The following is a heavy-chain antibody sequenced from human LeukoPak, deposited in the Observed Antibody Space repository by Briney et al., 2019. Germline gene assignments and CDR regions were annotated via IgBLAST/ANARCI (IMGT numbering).Heavy chain of an antibody. Sequence: ASVKVSCKASGYTFTSYGMSWVRQAPGQGLEWMGWISGYNGNTYYEQSLQGRVTMTTDTSTYTAYMELRSLRSDDTAVYYCARDLRHSGTYYTDSFDYWGQGTLVTVSS. D-gene: IGHD1-26*01. CDR3: ARDLRHSGTYYTDSFDY. J-gene: IGHJ4*02. CDR1: GYTFTSYG. V-gene: IGHV1-18*01. CDR2: ISGYNGNT.